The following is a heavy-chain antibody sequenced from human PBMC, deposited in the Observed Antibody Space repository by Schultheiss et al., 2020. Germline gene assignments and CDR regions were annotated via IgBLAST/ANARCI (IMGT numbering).Heavy chain of an antibody. CDR3: ARAGSSSSAFDY. Sequence: GGSLRLSCAASGFTFSSYSMNWVRQAPGKGLEWVSSISSSSSYIYYADSVKGRFTISRDNSKNTLYLQMNSLRAEDTAVYYCARAGSSSSAFDYWGQGTLVNVYS. J-gene: IGHJ4*02. CDR2: ISSSSSYI. D-gene: IGHD6-13*01. V-gene: IGHV3-21*01. CDR1: GFTFSSYS.